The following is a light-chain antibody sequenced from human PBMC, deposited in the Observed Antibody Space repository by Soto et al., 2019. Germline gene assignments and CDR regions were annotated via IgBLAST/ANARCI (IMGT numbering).Light chain of an antibody. Sequence: MELTQSPSLLSASLGDRVTITCLASQSIRSWLAWYQQKPGKAPKLLSYDAYSLESGVPSRFSRRRSGTEFTLTIAGLQPEDFANYYCQQYERYYPLTFGGGTKVDIK. CDR2: DAY. J-gene: IGKJ4*01. CDR3: QQYERYYPLT. V-gene: IGKV1-5*01. CDR1: QSIRSW.